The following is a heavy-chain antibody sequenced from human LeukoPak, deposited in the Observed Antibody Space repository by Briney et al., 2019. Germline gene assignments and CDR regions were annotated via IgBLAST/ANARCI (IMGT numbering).Heavy chain of an antibody. D-gene: IGHD3-9*01. CDR1: GVTFSSYW. J-gene: IGHJ4*02. Sequence: SVTLAWASAGVTFSSYWMHCVRQAPGKWLVWVSRINSDVSSTSYADSVKGRFTISRANAKNSLYLQMKSLGAEDTAVYYCARHSDYDILTGPNDYWGQGTLVTVSS. CDR3: ARHSDYDILTGPNDY. CDR2: INSDVSST. V-gene: IGHV3-74*01.